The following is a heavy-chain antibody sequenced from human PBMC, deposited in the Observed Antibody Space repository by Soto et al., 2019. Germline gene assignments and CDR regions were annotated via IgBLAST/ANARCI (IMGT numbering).Heavy chain of an antibody. CDR2: IYWDDDK. V-gene: IGHV2-5*02. CDR3: ALLLWVGSVKTFDY. CDR1: GFSLSTSGVG. Sequence: QITLKESGPTLVKPTQTLTLTCTFSGFSLSTSGVGVGWIRQPPGKALEWLALIYWDDDKRYSPSLKSRLTSXKXTXXTQLVLTKTTMDPVDTATSDCALLLWVGSVKTFDYCGEGTLYTVSS. D-gene: IGHD3-10*01. J-gene: IGHJ4*02.